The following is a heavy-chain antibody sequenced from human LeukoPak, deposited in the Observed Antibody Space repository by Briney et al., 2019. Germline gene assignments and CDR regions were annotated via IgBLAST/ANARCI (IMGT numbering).Heavy chain of an antibody. CDR3: ARLAKCDGDCYSFDF. CDR1: GDSISSHP. J-gene: IGHJ4*02. Sequence: SETLSLTCAVSGDSISSHPWSWVRQPPGKGLDYIFFIDYNGYTNYNPSLKPRATLSLDTSDNHSSLILTSVTAADTAVYYSARLAKCDGDCYSFDFWGQGMLVAVSS. V-gene: IGHV4-59*11. D-gene: IGHD2-21*02. CDR2: IDYNGYT.